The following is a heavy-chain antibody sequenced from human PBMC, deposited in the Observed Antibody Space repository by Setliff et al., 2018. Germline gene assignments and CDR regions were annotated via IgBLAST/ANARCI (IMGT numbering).Heavy chain of an antibody. CDR3: ARGRNVAARLLDT. V-gene: IGHV4-61*09. CDR1: GGSISSGGFY. D-gene: IGHD6-6*01. CDR2: FHTGGAT. Sequence: SETLSLTCSVSGGSISSGGFYWSWIRQSAGRGLEWIGHFHTGGATDYNLSLKSRVTISVDTSKNQFSLTMSSVSAADAAVYYCARGRNVAARLLDTWGQGSRVTVSS. J-gene: IGHJ5*02.